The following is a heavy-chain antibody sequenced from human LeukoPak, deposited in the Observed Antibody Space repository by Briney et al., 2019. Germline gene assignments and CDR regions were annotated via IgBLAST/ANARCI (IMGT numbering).Heavy chain of an antibody. J-gene: IGHJ4*02. V-gene: IGHV1-8*01. CDR1: GYTLTSYD. D-gene: IGHD6-19*01. CDR2: MNPNSGNT. CDR3: ARAGSGSLGHGY. Sequence: ASVKVSCKASGYTLTSYDINWVRQATGQGLEWMGWMNPNSGNTGYAQKFQGRVTMTRNTSISTAYMELSSLRSEDTAVYYCARAGSGSLGHGYWGQGTLVTVSS.